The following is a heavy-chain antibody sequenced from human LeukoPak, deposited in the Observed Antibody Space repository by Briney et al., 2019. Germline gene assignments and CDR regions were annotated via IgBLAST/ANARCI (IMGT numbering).Heavy chain of an antibody. CDR1: GFPFDGYW. CDR3: ARQPIYEAYFDF. J-gene: IGHJ4*02. V-gene: IGHV3-7*01. D-gene: IGHD3-16*01. CDR2: IKHDGSEK. Sequence: SGGSLRFSAAASGFPFDGYWMSWVRLGPGKGLEWVANIKHDGSEKTFVDSVKGRFTISRDNAANSQYLQMNSLRAEDTAVYYCARQPIYEAYFDFWGQGTLVTVSS.